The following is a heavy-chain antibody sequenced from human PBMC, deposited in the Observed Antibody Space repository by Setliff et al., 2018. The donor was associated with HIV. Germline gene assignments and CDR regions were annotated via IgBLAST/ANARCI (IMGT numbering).Heavy chain of an antibody. CDR1: GGSVTSSTYY. J-gene: IGHJ5*02. D-gene: IGHD2-8*02. CDR2: IYSTGSGRT. Sequence: SETLSLTCTVSGGSVTSSTYYWGWIRQPPGKGLEWIGDIYSTGSGRTYYSPSLKSRVTVSVDTSKNQFSLKLNSVTAADTAVYYCARAGDCTEASCPKARFDPWGPGILVTVSS. V-gene: IGHV4-39*07. CDR3: ARAGDCTEASCPKARFDP.